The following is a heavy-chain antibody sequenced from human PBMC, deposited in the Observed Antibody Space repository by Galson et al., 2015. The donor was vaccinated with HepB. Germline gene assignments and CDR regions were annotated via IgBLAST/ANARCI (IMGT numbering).Heavy chain of an antibody. CDR1: GFTFSGHW. J-gene: IGHJ4*02. CDR3: ARERGIVGAPDY. D-gene: IGHD1-26*01. V-gene: IGHV3-30-3*01. CDR2: ISYDGSNK. Sequence: SLRLSCAASGFTFSGHWMSWVRQAPGKGLEWVAVISYDGSNKYYADSVKGRFTISRDNSKNTLYLQMNSLRAEDTAVYYCARERGIVGAPDYWGQGTLVTVSS.